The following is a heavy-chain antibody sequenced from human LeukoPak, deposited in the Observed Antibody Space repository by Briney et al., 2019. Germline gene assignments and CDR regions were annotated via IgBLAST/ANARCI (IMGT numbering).Heavy chain of an antibody. CDR2: ISYDGSNK. D-gene: IGHD5-24*01. Sequence: SLRLSCAASGFTFSSYGMHWVRQAPGKGLEWVAVISYDGSNKYYADSVKGRFTISRDNSKNTLYLQMNSLRAEDTAVYYCAKDRGWLQLIAFDIWGQGTMVTVSS. CDR1: GFTFSSYG. J-gene: IGHJ3*02. V-gene: IGHV3-30*18. CDR3: AKDRGWLQLIAFDI.